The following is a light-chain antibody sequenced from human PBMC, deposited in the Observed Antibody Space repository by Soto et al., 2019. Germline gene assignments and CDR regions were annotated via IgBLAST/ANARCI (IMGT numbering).Light chain of an antibody. Sequence: DIVMTQSPDSLAVSLGESATINCKSSQSVLYNSNNKNNLAWYQQKPGQPPKLLIYWASTRESRVPDRFSGSGSGADFTLTFSSLQADDVAFYHCQDYYVIPLTFGGGTTVEIK. CDR3: QDYYVIPLT. CDR2: WAS. V-gene: IGKV4-1*01. J-gene: IGKJ4*01. CDR1: QSVLYNSNNKNN.